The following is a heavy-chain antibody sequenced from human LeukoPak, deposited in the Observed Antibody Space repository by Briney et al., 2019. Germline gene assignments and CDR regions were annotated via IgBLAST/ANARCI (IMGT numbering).Heavy chain of an antibody. Sequence: GGSLRLSYAASGFTFDDYAMHWVRQAPGKGLEWVSGITWNSGSVVYADSVKGRFTISRDNAKNSLYLQMNSLRTEDTALYYCAKDGSCISRSGNDCWTHFDYWGQGTLVTVSS. CDR2: ITWNSGSV. J-gene: IGHJ4*02. CDR1: GFTFDDYA. V-gene: IGHV3-9*01. D-gene: IGHD2-21*02. CDR3: AKDGSCISRSGNDCWTHFDY.